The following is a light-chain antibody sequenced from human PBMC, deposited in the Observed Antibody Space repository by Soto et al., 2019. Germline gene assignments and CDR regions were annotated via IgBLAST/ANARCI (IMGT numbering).Light chain of an antibody. Sequence: QSVLTQPASVSGSPVQSITISCTGTRRDVGGYNYVSWYQQYPGKSPKLLIYEVTHRPSGVSNRFSGSKSGNTASLTISGLQAEAEADYYCSSYTISNTLPFVFGTGTKVTVL. J-gene: IGLJ1*01. V-gene: IGLV2-14*01. CDR3: SSYTISNTLPFV. CDR2: EVT. CDR1: RRDVGGYNY.